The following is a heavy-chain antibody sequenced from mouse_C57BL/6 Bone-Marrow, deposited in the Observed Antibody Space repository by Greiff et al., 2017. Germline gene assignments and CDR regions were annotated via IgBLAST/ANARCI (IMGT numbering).Heavy chain of an antibody. CDR1: GFNIKDDY. CDR3: TTGSIYYEYAMDY. J-gene: IGHJ4*01. V-gene: IGHV14-4*01. Sequence: EVKLMESGAELVRPGASVTLSCTASGFNIKDDYMHWVQQRPEQGLEWIGWIDPENGDTEYASKFQGKATITADTSSNTGYLQLSSLTSEDTAVDYCTTGSIYYEYAMDYWGQGTSVTVSS. D-gene: IGHD2-4*01. CDR2: IDPENGDT.